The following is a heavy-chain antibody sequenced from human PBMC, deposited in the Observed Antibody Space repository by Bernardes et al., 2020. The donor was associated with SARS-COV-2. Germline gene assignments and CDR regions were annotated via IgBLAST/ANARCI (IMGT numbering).Heavy chain of an antibody. CDR2: ITDSGDNT. CDR1: GFSFSDYA. D-gene: IGHD2-15*01. CDR3: AKGTRRYCSGRSCYPLDQ. V-gene: IGHV3-23*01. Sequence: GGSLRLSCAASGFSFSDYAMMWIRQAPGKQLEFVSAITDSGDNTFSADSMQGRFTMSRDNSQNTVSLQMNSLRVEDTAVYYCAKGTRRYCSGRSCYPLDQWGQGTLVTVSS. J-gene: IGHJ4*02.